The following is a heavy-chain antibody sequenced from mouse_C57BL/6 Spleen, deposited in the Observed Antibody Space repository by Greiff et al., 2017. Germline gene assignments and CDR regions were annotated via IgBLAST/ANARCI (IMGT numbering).Heavy chain of an antibody. V-gene: IGHV1-81*01. J-gene: IGHJ1*03. CDR1: GYTFTSYG. D-gene: IGHD2-3*01. CDR3: ARSYDGYYGYCDV. CDR2: IYPRSGNT. Sequence: QVQLKQPGAELARPGASVKLSCKASGYTFTSYGISWVKQRTGQGLEWIGEIYPRSGNTYYNEKFKGKATLTADKSSSTAYMELRSLTSEDSAVYFCARSYDGYYGYCDVWGTGTTVTVSS.